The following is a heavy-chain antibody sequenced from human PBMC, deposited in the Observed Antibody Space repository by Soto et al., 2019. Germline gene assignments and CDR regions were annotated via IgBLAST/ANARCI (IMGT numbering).Heavy chain of an antibody. V-gene: IGHV4-31*03. CDR3: ARGGATRDYYYYGMDV. D-gene: IGHD1-26*01. Sequence: SETLSLTCTVSGDSITSGVYYWSWIRQHPGKGLEWIGYIYYSGSTYYSPSLKSRVTISVDTSKNQLSLKLSSVTAADTAVYYCARGGATRDYYYYGMDVWGQGTTVTVSS. J-gene: IGHJ6*02. CDR2: IYYSGST. CDR1: GDSITSGVYY.